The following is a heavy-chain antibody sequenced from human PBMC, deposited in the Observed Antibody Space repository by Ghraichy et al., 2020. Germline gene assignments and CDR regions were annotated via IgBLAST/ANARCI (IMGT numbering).Heavy chain of an antibody. Sequence: GGSLRLSCAASGFTFSSYSMNWVRQAPGKGLEWVSSISSSSSYIYYADSVKGRFTISRYNAKNSLYLQMNSLRAEDTAVYYCAREEITIFGVVGTTKDYYYYGMDVWGQGTTVTVSS. CDR1: GFTFSSYS. D-gene: IGHD3-3*01. J-gene: IGHJ6*02. CDR2: ISSSSSYI. V-gene: IGHV3-21*01. CDR3: AREEITIFGVVGTTKDYYYYGMDV.